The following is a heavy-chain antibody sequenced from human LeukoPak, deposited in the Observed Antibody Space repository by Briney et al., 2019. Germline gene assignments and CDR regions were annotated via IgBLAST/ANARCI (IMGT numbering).Heavy chain of an antibody. CDR3: ARAGGYGSHTFYFDC. J-gene: IGHJ4*02. Sequence: GESLRLSCAASGFTFDDYGMSWVRQAPGKGLEWVSGINWNGGSTGYADSVKGRFTISRDKAKSSLYLQMNSLRAEDTALYYCARAGGYGSHTFYFDCWGQGTLVTVSS. V-gene: IGHV3-20*04. D-gene: IGHD5-12*01. CDR1: GFTFDDYG. CDR2: INWNGGST.